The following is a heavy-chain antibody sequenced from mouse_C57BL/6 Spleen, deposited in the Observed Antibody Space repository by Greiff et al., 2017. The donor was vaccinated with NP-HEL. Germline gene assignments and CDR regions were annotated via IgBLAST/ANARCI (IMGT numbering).Heavy chain of an antibody. V-gene: IGHV5-4*01. Sequence: EVQGVESGGGLVKPGGSLKLSCAASGFTFSSYAMSWVRQTPEKRLEWVATISDGGSYTYYPDNVKGRFTISRDNAKNNLYLQMSHLKSEDTAMYYCARDAGNYSNHPFAYWGQGTLVTVSA. CDR3: ARDAGNYSNHPFAY. CDR2: ISDGGSYT. J-gene: IGHJ3*01. CDR1: GFTFSSYA. D-gene: IGHD2-5*01.